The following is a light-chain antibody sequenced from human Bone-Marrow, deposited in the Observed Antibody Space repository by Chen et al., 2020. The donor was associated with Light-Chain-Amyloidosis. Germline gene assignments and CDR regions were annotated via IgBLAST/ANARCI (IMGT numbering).Light chain of an antibody. V-gene: IGLV3-25*03. J-gene: IGLJ2*01. CDR1: DLPTKY. CDR3: QSADSSGTYEVI. Sequence: SYELPQPPSVSVSPGQTARITCSGDDLPTKYAYWYQQKPGKAPVLVIHRDTDRPSGISERFSGSSSGTTATLTISGVQAEDEADYHCQSADSSGTYEVIFGGGTKLTVL. CDR2: RDT.